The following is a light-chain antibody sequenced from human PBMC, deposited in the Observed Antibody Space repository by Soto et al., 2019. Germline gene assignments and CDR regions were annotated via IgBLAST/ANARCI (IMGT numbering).Light chain of an antibody. Sequence: IFMTQSPATLSVSPGEGVTLPCRASQSVRSQLAWYQQKPGQPPRLLIYGASTRATGIPASFSGSGFGTEFTLTISSLKSEDFAVYYCQQYNNWHTITFGHGTRLEIK. CDR3: QQYNNWHTIT. V-gene: IGKV3-15*01. J-gene: IGKJ5*01. CDR1: QSVRSQ. CDR2: GAS.